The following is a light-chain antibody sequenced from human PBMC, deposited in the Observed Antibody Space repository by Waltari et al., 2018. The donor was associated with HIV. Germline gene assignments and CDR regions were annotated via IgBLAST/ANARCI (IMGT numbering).Light chain of an antibody. V-gene: IGKV1-33*01. CDR1: QDIRHY. CDR2: DAS. Sequence: DIQMTQSPSFLSASVGDKVTITCQASQDIRHYLNWYQKKAGKAPKLLIYDASKLQTGVPSRFSGSDSGTDLTLTITSLQSEDIGTYYCQQYAELPLTFGGGTQVEIK. CDR3: QQYAELPLT. J-gene: IGKJ4*01.